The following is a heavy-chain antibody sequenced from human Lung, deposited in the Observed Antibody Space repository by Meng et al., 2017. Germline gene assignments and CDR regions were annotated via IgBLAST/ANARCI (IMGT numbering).Heavy chain of an antibody. V-gene: IGHV4-39*06. CDR3: ARVLYGDYVFFDY. CDR1: GGSISSSSYY. CDR2: IYYSGST. J-gene: IGHJ4*02. D-gene: IGHD4-17*01. Sequence: RRQLQGSGPGLVKPPETLSLTCTVSGGSISSSSYYWAWIRQPPGKGLEWIGSIYYSGSTYYNPSLKSRVTISVDTSKNQFSLKLSSVTAADTAVYYCARVLYGDYVFFDYWGQGTLVTVSS.